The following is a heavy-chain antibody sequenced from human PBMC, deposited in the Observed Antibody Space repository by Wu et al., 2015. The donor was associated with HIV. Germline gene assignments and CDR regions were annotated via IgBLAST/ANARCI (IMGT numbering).Heavy chain of an antibody. V-gene: IGHV1-18*01. D-gene: IGHD2-2*01. CDR1: GYTFTSYG. J-gene: IGHJ6*03. CDR2: VNPYSGNT. Sequence: QVQLVQSGAEVKKPGASVKVSCKASGYTFTSYGISWVRQAPGQGLEWMGWVNPYSGNTNYVQKLQGRVTMTTDTSTSTAYMDLRSLKSDDTAVYYCARMAMGAIFYMDVWGKGTTVTVSS. CDR3: ARMAMGAIFYMDV.